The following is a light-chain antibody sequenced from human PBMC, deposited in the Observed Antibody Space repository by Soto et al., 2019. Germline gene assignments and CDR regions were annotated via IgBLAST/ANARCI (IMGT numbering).Light chain of an antibody. CDR2: EVS. CDR1: GSDVGAHKY. V-gene: IGLV2-14*01. J-gene: IGLJ2*01. CDR3: SSYTTSYSHVL. Sequence: QSALTQPASVSGSPGQSITISCTGSGSDVGAHKYVSWYQQYPGKVPKLIIYEVSNRPSGVSNRFSGSKSGNTASLSISGLQAEDEADYYCSSYTTSYSHVLFGGGTSSPS.